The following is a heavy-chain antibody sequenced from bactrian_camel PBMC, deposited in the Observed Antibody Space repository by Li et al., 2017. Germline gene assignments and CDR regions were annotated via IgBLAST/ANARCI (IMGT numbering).Heavy chain of an antibody. D-gene: IGHD6*01. Sequence: VQLVESGGGLVQPGDSVRLSCVASGFHVRSYYMIWARQVPGEGLEWLTSIYSDGGKTYTLDSLKGRFTISRNDLNDTTYLQMDNVKSEDTALYYCGTRYPGSWYRTYWGQGTQVTVS. J-gene: IGHJ4*01. CDR3: GTRYPGSWYRTY. CDR2: IYSDGGKT. V-gene: IGHV3-2*01. CDR1: GFHVRSYY.